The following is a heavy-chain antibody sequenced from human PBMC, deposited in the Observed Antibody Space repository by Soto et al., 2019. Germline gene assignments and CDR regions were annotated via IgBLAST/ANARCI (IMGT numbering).Heavy chain of an antibody. CDR1: GGSISSYY. J-gene: IGHJ3*02. V-gene: IGHV4-59*08. Sequence: SETLSLTCTVSGGSISSYYWSWIRQPPGKGLEWIGYIYYSGSTNYNPSLKSRVTISVDTSKNQFSLKLNSVTAADTAVYYCARLTGGSSGWRFWGFEIWGQGTMVT. CDR3: ARLTGGSSGWRFWGFEI. CDR2: IYYSGST. D-gene: IGHD3-16*01.